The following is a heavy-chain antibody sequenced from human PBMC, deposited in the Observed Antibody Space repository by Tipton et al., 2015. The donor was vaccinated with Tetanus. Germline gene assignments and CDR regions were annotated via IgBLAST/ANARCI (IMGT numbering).Heavy chain of an antibody. J-gene: IGHJ3*02. CDR3: ARSGGRRYAFDI. CDR2: VFYSGST. CDR1: GDSISSSDYY. V-gene: IGHV4-61*05. Sequence: TLSLTCTVSGDSISSSDYYWGWIRQPPGKGLEWLGYVFYSGSTDLNPSLKSRVTISVDTSNNLFSLKLTFVTTADTAVYYCARSGGRRYAFDIWGQGTMVTVSS. D-gene: IGHD3-16*01.